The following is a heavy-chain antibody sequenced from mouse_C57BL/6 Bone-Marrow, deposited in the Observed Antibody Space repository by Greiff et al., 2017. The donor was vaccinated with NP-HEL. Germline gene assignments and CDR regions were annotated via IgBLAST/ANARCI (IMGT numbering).Heavy chain of an antibody. J-gene: IGHJ3*01. D-gene: IGHD1-1*01. V-gene: IGHV1-50*01. CDR2: IDPSDSYT. CDR3: ARGGYYYGAY. Sequence: VQLQQPGAELVKPGASVKLSCKASGYTFTSYWMQWVKQRPGQGLEWIGEIDPSDSYTNYNQKFKGKATLTVDTSSSTAYMQLSSLTSEDSAVYYCARGGYYYGAYWGQGTLVTVSA. CDR1: GYTFTSYW.